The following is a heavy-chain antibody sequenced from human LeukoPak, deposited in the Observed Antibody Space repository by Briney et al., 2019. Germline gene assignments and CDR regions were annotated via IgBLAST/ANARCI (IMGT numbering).Heavy chain of an antibody. J-gene: IGHJ4*02. CDR2: ISGSGGST. CDR3: AKWVVRTAMPPVDY. V-gene: IGHV3-23*01. CDR1: GFTFTSYA. D-gene: IGHD5-18*01. Sequence: GGSLRLSCAASGFTFTSYAMSWVRQAPGKGLEWVSAISGSGGSTYYADSVKGRFTISRDNSKNTLYLQMNSLRAEDTAVYYCAKWVVRTAMPPVDYWGPGTLVTVSS.